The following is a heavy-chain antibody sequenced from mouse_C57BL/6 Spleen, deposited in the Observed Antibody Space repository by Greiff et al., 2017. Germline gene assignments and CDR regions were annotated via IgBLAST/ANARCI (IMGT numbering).Heavy chain of an antibody. CDR1: GFTFSDAW. Sequence: EVQVVESGGGLVQPGGSMKLSCAASGFTFSDAWMDWVRQSPEKGLEWVAEIRNKANNHATYYAESVKGRFTISRDDSKSSVYLQMNSLRAEDTGIYYCTRGGIYYDYAWFAYWGQGTLVTVSA. J-gene: IGHJ3*01. CDR3: TRGGIYYDYAWFAY. CDR2: IRNKANNHAT. D-gene: IGHD2-4*01. V-gene: IGHV6-6*01.